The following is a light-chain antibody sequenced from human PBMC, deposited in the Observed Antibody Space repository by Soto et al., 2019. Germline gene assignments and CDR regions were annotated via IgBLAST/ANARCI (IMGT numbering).Light chain of an antibody. CDR1: SSDVGAYNY. Sequence: QSVLTQPPSASGSPGQSVTISCTGTSSDVGAYNYVSWYQQHPGKAPKLIIYEVTKRPSGVPDRFSGSKSGNTASLTVSGLQAEDEAYYYCSSHAASRVFGGGTKLTVL. CDR3: SSHAASRV. J-gene: IGLJ3*02. CDR2: EVT. V-gene: IGLV2-8*01.